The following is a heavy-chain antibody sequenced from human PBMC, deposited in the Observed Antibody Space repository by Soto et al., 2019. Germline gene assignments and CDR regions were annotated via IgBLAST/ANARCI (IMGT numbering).Heavy chain of an antibody. CDR3: ARTSPVAGGFDY. CDR2: IYYTT. D-gene: IGHD6-19*01. CDR1: GGSISNYY. Sequence: QVQLQESGPGLVKPSETLSLTCTVSGGSISNYYWSWIRQAPGKRLEWIGYIYYTTNYNPSLKSRVTISADPSKNQISLKLTSVTAADTAVYYCARTSPVAGGFDYWGQGTLVTVSS. J-gene: IGHJ4*02. V-gene: IGHV4-59*01.